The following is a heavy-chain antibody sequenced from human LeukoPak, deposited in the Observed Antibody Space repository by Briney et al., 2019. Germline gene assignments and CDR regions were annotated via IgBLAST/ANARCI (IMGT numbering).Heavy chain of an antibody. CDR2: ISGSGGST. V-gene: IGHV3-23*01. CDR1: GFTFSSNA. Sequence: PGGSLRLSCVASGFTFSSNAMNWVRQAPGKGLEWVSAISGSGGSTYYADPVKGRFTISRHNSKNTLYLQMNSLRAEDTAVYYCARELSGYSYGYGMDVWGQGTTVTVSS. J-gene: IGHJ6*02. D-gene: IGHD5-18*01. CDR3: ARELSGYSYGYGMDV.